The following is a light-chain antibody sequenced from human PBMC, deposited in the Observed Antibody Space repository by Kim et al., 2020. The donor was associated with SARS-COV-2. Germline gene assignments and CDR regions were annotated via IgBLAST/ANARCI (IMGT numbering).Light chain of an antibody. J-gene: IGLJ3*02. Sequence: QSALTQPPSASGSPGQSVTISCTGHNSDVGGYNYVSWYQQHPGKAPKLMIYEVSKRPSGVPDRFSGSKSGNTASLTVSGLQAEDEADYHCSSYAGSHKWVFGGGTQLTVL. V-gene: IGLV2-8*01. CDR3: SSYAGSHKWV. CDR2: EVS. CDR1: NSDVGGYNY.